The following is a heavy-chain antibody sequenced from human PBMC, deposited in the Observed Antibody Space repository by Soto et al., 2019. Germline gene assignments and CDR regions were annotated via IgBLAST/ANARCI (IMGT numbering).Heavy chain of an antibody. CDR2: IKSKTDGGTT. V-gene: IGHV3-15*07. CDR1: GFTFSNAW. D-gene: IGHD2-15*01. Sequence: GGSLRLSCAASGFTFSNAWMNWVRQAPGKGLEWVGRIKSKTDGGTTDYAAPVKGRFTISRDDSKNTLYLQMNSLKTEDTAVYYCTTDSTIVVVAATAYWGQGTLVTVSS. CDR3: TTDSTIVVVAATAY. J-gene: IGHJ4*02.